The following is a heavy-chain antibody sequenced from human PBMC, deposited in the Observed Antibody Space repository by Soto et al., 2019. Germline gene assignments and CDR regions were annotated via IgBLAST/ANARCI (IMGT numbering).Heavy chain of an antibody. V-gene: IGHV4-38-2*02. Sequence: TSETLSLTCAVSGYSIRSGYFWGWIRQPPGKGLEWIGSMYHSGITYYNLSLKSRVTISVDTSKNQLSLKLSSATAADTAVYYCARDYRTPSGGMDVWGQGTTVTVSS. CDR1: GYSIRSGYF. CDR3: ARDYRTPSGGMDV. J-gene: IGHJ6*02. CDR2: MYHSGIT. D-gene: IGHD3-16*02.